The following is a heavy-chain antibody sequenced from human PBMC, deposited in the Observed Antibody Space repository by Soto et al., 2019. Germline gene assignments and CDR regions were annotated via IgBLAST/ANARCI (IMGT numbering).Heavy chain of an antibody. CDR3: ARGRKYYYDSSGYTFDY. CDR2: IKQDGSEK. J-gene: IGHJ4*02. D-gene: IGHD3-22*01. Sequence: GGSLRLSCAASGFTFSSYWTSWVRQAPGKGLEWVANIKQDGSEKYYVDSVKGRFTISRDNAKNSLYLQMNSLRAEDTAVYYCARGRKYYYDSSGYTFDYWGQGTLVTVSS. V-gene: IGHV3-7*01. CDR1: GFTFSSYW.